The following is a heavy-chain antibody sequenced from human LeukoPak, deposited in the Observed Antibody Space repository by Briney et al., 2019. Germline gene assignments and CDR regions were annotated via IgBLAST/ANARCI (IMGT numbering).Heavy chain of an antibody. CDR3: ARDLGYSSGWYDAFDI. Sequence: ASVKVSCKASGYTFTGYYMHWVRQAPGQGLEWMRWIDPNSGGTNYAQKFQGRVTMTTDTSTSTAYMELRSLRSDDTAVYYCARDLGYSSGWYDAFDIWGQGTMVTVSS. CDR2: IDPNSGGT. D-gene: IGHD6-19*01. V-gene: IGHV1-2*02. J-gene: IGHJ3*02. CDR1: GYTFTGYY.